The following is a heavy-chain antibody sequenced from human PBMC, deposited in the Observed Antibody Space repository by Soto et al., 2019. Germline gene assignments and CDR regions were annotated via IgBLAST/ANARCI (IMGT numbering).Heavy chain of an antibody. CDR3: ARGWHCSSTSCPQDYYYYYMDV. J-gene: IGHJ6*03. D-gene: IGHD2-2*01. Sequence: SETLSLTCAVYGGSFSGYYWSWIRQPPGKGLEWIGEINHSGSTNYNPSLKSRVTISVDTSKNQFSLKLSSVTAADTAVYYCARGWHCSSTSCPQDYYYYYMDVWGKGTTVTVSS. V-gene: IGHV4-34*01. CDR2: INHSGST. CDR1: GGSFSGYY.